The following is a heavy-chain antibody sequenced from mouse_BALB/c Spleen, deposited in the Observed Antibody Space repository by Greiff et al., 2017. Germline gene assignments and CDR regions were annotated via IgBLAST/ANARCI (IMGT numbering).Heavy chain of an antibody. D-gene: IGHD1-1*01. J-gene: IGHJ4*01. CDR2: ISNGGGST. V-gene: IGHV5-12-2*01. CDR1: GFTFSSYT. CDR3: ARQNNTVVARYAMDY. Sequence: EVKVVESGGGLVQPGGSLKLSCAASGFTFSSYTMSWVRQTPEKRLEWVAYISNGGGSTYYPDTVKGRFTISRDNAKNTLYLQMSSLKSEDTAMYYCARQNNTVVARYAMDYWGQGTSVTVSS.